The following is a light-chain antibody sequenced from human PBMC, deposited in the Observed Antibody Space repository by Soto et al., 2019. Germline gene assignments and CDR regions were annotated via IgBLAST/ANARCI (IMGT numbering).Light chain of an antibody. J-gene: IGKJ4*01. V-gene: IGKV1D-12*01. CDR3: QQAYNFPLT. Sequence: DIQMTQSPSSVFASVGERVTITCRASQGVYSWVAWYQQAPGKAPKLLISAASTLRGGVPSRFRGSGSGTDLTLTISSLQPEDVATYYCQQAYNFPLTFGGGTKVEIK. CDR1: QGVYSW. CDR2: AAS.